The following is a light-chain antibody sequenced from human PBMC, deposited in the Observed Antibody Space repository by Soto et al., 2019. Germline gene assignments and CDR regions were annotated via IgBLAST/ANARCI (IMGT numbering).Light chain of an antibody. J-gene: IGLJ2*01. Sequence: QSALTQPASVSGSPGQSITISCTGTSSDVGGYNYVSWYQQHPGKAPKLMIYDVSNRPSGVSNRFSGSKSGNTAYLTISGLQAEDEADYYCSSYTSSSTLVFGGGTKVTV. CDR3: SSYTSSSTLV. CDR2: DVS. CDR1: SSDVGGYNY. V-gene: IGLV2-14*01.